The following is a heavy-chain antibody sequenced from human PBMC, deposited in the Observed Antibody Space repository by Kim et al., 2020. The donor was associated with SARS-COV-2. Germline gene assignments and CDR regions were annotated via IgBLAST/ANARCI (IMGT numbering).Heavy chain of an antibody. V-gene: IGHV3-7*01. Sequence: VDSVKGRFTISRDNAKNSLYLQMNSLRAEDTAVYYCAREGRGYYYYGMDVWGQGTTVTVSS. J-gene: IGHJ6*02. D-gene: IGHD3-10*01. CDR3: AREGRGYYYYGMDV.